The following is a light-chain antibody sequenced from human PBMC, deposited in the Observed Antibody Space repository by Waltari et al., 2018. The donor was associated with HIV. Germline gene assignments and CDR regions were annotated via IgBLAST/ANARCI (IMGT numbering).Light chain of an antibody. CDR1: SSDVGGYNY. Sequence: QSALTQPASASGSPGQSITISCIGTSSDVGGYNYVSWYQPHPGKAPKLMIYEVSNLPSGVSNRFSGSKSGNTASLTISGLQAEDEADYYCSSYTSSSTYVFGTGTKVTVL. V-gene: IGLV2-14*01. J-gene: IGLJ1*01. CDR2: EVS. CDR3: SSYTSSSTYV.